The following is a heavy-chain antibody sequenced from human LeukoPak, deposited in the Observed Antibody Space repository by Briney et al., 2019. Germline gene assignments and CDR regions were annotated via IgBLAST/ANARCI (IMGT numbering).Heavy chain of an antibody. CDR2: IKSKTDGGTT. J-gene: IGHJ6*04. V-gene: IGHV3-15*01. D-gene: IGHD2-2*01. CDR3: TTGEGIVVVPAAIPHYCGMDV. Sequence: GGSLRLSCAASGFTFSNAWMSWVRQAPGKGLEWVGRIKSKTDGGTTDYAAPVKGRFTISRDDSKNTLYLQMNSLKTEDTAVYYCTTGEGIVVVPAAIPHYCGMDVWGKGTTVTVSS. CDR1: GFTFSNAW.